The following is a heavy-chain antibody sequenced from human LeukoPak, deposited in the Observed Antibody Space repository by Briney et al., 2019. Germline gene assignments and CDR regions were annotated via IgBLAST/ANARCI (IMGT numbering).Heavy chain of an antibody. CDR2: ISSSGSYI. CDR1: GFTFGSYN. CDR3: ARERPLR. D-gene: IGHD3-16*01. J-gene: IGHJ4*02. Sequence: GGSLRLSCAASGFTFGSYNMNWVRQAPGKGLEWVSSISSSGSYIYYADSVRGRFTISRDNSKNTLYLQMNSLRAEDTAVYYCARERPLRWGQGTLVTVSS. V-gene: IGHV3-21*04.